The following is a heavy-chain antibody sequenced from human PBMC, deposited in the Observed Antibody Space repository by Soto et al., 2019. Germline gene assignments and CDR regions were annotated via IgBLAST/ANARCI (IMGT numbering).Heavy chain of an antibody. D-gene: IGHD3-10*01. Sequence: QLVESGGGLVQPGRSLRLSCAASGFTFGDYAMHWVRQVPGKGLEWVSGFKWNSGDVGYADSVKGRFTISRDNAKNSLYLQMNSLRPEDTAVYYCAKDRSSGSPYYGMDVWGQGTMVTVSS. V-gene: IGHV3-9*01. CDR2: FKWNSGDV. CDR3: AKDRSSGSPYYGMDV. J-gene: IGHJ6*02. CDR1: GFTFGDYA.